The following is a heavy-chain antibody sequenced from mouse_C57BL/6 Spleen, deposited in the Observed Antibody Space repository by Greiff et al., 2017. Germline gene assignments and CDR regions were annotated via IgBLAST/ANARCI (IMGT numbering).Heavy chain of an antibody. CDR3: ARGGYGSSYVDFDY. Sequence: VHVKQSGPELVKPGASVKIPCKASGYTFTDYNMDWVKQSHGKSLEWIGDINPNNGGTIYNQKFKGKATLTVDKSSSTAYMELRSLTSEDTAVYYCARGGYGSSYVDFDYWGQGTTLTVSS. V-gene: IGHV1-18*01. CDR2: INPNNGGT. CDR1: GYTFTDYN. J-gene: IGHJ2*01. D-gene: IGHD1-1*01.